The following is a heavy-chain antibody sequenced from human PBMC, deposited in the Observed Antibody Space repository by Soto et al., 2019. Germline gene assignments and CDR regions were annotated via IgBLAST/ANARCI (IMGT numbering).Heavy chain of an antibody. CDR1: GYTFTSYA. V-gene: IGHV1-3*01. J-gene: IGHJ5*02. CDR2: INAGNGNT. CDR3: ARGGGWYVWFDR. Sequence: ASVKVSCKASGYTFTSYAMHWVRQAPGQRLEWMGWINAGNGNTKYSQKFQGRVTITRDTSASTAYMELSSLRSEDTAVYYCARGGGWYVWFDRWGQGTLVTVAS. D-gene: IGHD6-19*01.